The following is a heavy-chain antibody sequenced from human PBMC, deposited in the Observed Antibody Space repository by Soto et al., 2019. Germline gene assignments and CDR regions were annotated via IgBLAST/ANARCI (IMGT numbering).Heavy chain of an antibody. CDR1: GFTFTNYN. CDR2: ISSRSSTI. V-gene: IGHV3-48*02. D-gene: IGHD1-26*01. Sequence: PGGSLRLSCAASGFTFTNYNMNWVRQAPGKGLEWVSYISSRSSTIHYADSVKGRFTISRDNVKNSLYLQMNSLRDEDTAVYYCARSRYTGTYSGRFLDYWGQGSLVTSPQ. J-gene: IGHJ4*02. CDR3: ARSRYTGTYSGRFLDY.